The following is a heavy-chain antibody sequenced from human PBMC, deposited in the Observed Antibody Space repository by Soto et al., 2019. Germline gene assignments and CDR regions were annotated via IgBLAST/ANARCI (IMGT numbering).Heavy chain of an antibody. Sequence: ASVKVSCKASGYTFTSYAVHWVRQAPGQRLEWMGWIIAGNGNTKYSQKFQGRVTITRDTSASTAYMELSSLRSEDTAVYYCAREGSWVDYWGQGTLVTVSS. J-gene: IGHJ4*02. V-gene: IGHV1-3*01. D-gene: IGHD3-10*01. CDR3: AREGSWVDY. CDR1: GYTFTSYA. CDR2: IIAGNGNT.